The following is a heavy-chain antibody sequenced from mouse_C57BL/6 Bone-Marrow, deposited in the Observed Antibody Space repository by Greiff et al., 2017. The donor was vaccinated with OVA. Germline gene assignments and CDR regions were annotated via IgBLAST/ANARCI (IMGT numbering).Heavy chain of an antibody. Sequence: QVQLQQSGAELVMPGASVKLSCKASGYTFTSYWMHWVKQRPGQGLEWIGEIDPSDSYTNYNQKFKGKSTLTVDKSSSTAYMQLSSLTSEDSAVYDGARWDYYRYYAMDYWGQGTSVTVSS. CDR1: GYTFTSYW. V-gene: IGHV1-69*01. D-gene: IGHD1-1*01. CDR2: IDPSDSYT. CDR3: ARWDYYRYYAMDY. J-gene: IGHJ4*01.